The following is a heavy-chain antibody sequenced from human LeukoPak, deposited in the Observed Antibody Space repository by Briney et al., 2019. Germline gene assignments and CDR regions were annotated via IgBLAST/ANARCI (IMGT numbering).Heavy chain of an antibody. D-gene: IGHD3-22*01. CDR3: ARDRDSSGYYYHAFDI. CDR1: GGSISSGGYY. CDR2: IYYSGST. V-gene: IGHV4-61*08. Sequence: PSQTLSLTCTVSGGSISSGGYYWSWIRQPPGKGLEWIGYIYYSGSTNYNPSLKSRVTISVDTSKNQFSLKLSSVTAADTAVYYCARDRDSSGYYYHAFDIWGQGTMVTVSS. J-gene: IGHJ3*02.